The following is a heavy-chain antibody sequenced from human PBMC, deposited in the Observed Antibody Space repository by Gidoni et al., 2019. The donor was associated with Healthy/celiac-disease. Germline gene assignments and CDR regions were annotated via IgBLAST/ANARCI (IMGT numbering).Heavy chain of an antibody. J-gene: IGHJ3*02. Sequence: EVQLVESGGGLVQPGGSLRLSCAASGFTFSSYSMTWVRQAPGKGLEWVSYISSSSSNIYYADSVKGRFNISRDNAKNSLYLQMNSLRDEDTAVYYCAREGYDFWSGPGAFDIWGQGTMVTVSS. V-gene: IGHV3-48*02. D-gene: IGHD3-3*01. CDR1: GFTFSSYS. CDR2: ISSSSSNI. CDR3: AREGYDFWSGPGAFDI.